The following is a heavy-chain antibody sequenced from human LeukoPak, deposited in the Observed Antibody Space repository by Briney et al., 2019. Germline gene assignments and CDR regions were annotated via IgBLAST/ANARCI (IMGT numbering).Heavy chain of an antibody. CDR2: INHSGST. V-gene: IGHV4-34*01. CDR1: GGSFSGYY. J-gene: IGHJ1*01. D-gene: IGHD6-19*01. Sequence: SETLSLACAVYGGSFSGYYWSWIRQPPGKGLEWIGEINHSGSTNYNPSLKSRVTISVDTSKNQFSLKLSSVTAADTAVYYCASGTSYSSGWYYAEYFQHWGQGTLVTVSS. CDR3: ASGTSYSSGWYYAEYFQH.